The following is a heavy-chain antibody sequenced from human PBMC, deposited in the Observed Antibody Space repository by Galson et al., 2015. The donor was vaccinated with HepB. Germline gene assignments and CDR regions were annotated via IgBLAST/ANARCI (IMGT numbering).Heavy chain of an antibody. CDR2: INHNGST. CDR3: ARAVYRGFWNGFGP. J-gene: IGHJ5*02. V-gene: IGHV4-34*01. D-gene: IGHD3-3*01. CDR1: GGSLNTYY. Sequence: SETLSLTCAVYGGSLNTYYWTWIRQPPGKGLEWIGEINHNGSTNYNPSLKSRVTISVDTSKNRFSLKLSSVTAADTAVYYCARAVYRGFWNGFGPWGQGSLGTGSP.